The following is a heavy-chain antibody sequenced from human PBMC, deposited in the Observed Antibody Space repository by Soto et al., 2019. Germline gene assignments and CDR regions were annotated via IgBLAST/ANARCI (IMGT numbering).Heavy chain of an antibody. CDR3: ERGGTPIDY. D-gene: IGHD1-7*01. J-gene: IGHJ4*02. CDR2: ISAYNGNT. CDR1: GYTFTNFG. Sequence: QVELVQSGAEVKKPGASVKVSCKASGYTFTNFGISWVRQAPGQGLEWMGWISAYNGNTNYAQNFHGRVTMTTGTSTSTAYMEQRSLRSDDTDVYYCERGGTPIDYWGQGTLVTVSS. V-gene: IGHV1-18*01.